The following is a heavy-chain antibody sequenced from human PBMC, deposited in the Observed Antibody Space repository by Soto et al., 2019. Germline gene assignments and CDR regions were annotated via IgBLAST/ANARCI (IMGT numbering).Heavy chain of an antibody. D-gene: IGHD3-9*01. V-gene: IGHV1-2*04. J-gene: IGHJ3*02. CDR3: AISHYDILTGYYTGAFDI. CDR1: GYTFTGYY. Sequence: ASVKVSCKASGYTFTGYYMHWVRQAPGQGLEWMGWINPNSGGTNYAQKFQGWVTMTRDTSIRTAYMELSRLRSDDTAVYYCAISHYDILTGYYTGAFDIWGQGTMVTVSS. CDR2: INPNSGGT.